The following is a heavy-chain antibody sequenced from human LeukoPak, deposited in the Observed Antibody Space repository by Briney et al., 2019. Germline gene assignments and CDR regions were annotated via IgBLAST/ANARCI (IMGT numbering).Heavy chain of an antibody. D-gene: IGHD6-13*01. CDR2: IIPILGIA. CDR1: GGTFSSYA. CDR3: ARPLSVYGIAAAYPLGY. J-gene: IGHJ4*02. V-gene: IGHV1-69*04. Sequence: SVKVSCKASGGTFSSYAISWVRQAPGQGLEWMGRIIPILGIANYAQKFQGRVTITADKSTSTAYMELSSLRSEDTAVYYCARPLSVYGIAAAYPLGYWGQGTLVTVSS.